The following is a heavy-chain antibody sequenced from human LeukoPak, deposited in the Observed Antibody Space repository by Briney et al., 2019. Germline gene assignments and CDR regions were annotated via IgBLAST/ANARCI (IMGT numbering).Heavy chain of an antibody. Sequence: GGSLRLSCAASGFTFSSYAMSWVRQAPGKGLEWVSAISSSGGSTYYADSVKGRFTISRDNAKNSLYLQMNSLRAEDTAAYYCARDFGSYWFDPWGQGTLVTVSS. CDR2: ISSSGGST. V-gene: IGHV3-23*01. D-gene: IGHD1-26*01. CDR3: ARDFGSYWFDP. J-gene: IGHJ5*02. CDR1: GFTFSSYA.